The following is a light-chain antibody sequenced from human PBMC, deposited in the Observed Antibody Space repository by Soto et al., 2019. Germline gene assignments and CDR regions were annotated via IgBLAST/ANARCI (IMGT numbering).Light chain of an antibody. CDR3: QQRSNWPPIT. CDR1: QSVSSSY. V-gene: IGKV3D-20*02. CDR2: GAS. J-gene: IGKJ5*01. Sequence: EIVLTPSPGTLSLSPWERATLSLSASQSVSSSYLAWYQQKPGQAPRLLIYGASSRATGIPDRFSGSGSGTDFTLTISRLEPEDFAVYYCQQRSNWPPITFGQGTRLEIK.